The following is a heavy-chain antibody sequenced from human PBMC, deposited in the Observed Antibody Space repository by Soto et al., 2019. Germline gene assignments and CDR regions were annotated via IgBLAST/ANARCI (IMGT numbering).Heavy chain of an antibody. CDR1: GGSINSYC. Sequence: SETLSLTCTVSGGSINSYCWSCIRQPPGKGLEWIAYIFDSGNANYNPSLKSRVTISVDTSKNQFSLKLTSVTAADTAVYYCARHRRTTVAKFYFDNWGQGALVTVSS. J-gene: IGHJ4*02. CDR3: ARHRRTTVAKFYFDN. D-gene: IGHD4-4*01. CDR2: IFDSGNA. V-gene: IGHV4-59*08.